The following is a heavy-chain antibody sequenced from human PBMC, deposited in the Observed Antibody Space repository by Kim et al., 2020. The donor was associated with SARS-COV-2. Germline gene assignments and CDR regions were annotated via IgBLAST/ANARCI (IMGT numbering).Heavy chain of an antibody. CDR2: INSYNSYI. CDR3: TRDLGLEDFSTGVPYYFNP. CDR1: GFTFSAYS. D-gene: IGHD3-9*01. J-gene: IGHJ4*02. Sequence: GGSLRLSCAASGFTFSAYSMNWVRQAPGRGLEWVSSINSYNSYIYYADSFKGRFTISRDNAKNSLYLQMNSLRAEDTAVYYCTRDLGLEDFSTGVPYYFNPWGQGTLVTVSS. V-gene: IGHV3-21*01.